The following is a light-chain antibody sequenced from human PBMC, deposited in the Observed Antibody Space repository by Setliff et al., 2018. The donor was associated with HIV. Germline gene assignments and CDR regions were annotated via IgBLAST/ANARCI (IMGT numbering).Light chain of an antibody. CDR1: TGAVTSGYY. CDR2: STS. J-gene: IGLJ1*01. Sequence: QAVVTQEPSLTVSPGGTVTLTCASSTGAVTSGYYPNWFQQKPGQAPRALIYSTSNKQSWTPARFSGSLLGGKAALTLSGVLPEDEAEYYCLLYYGGAHLYVFGTGTKVTVL. CDR3: LLYYGGAHLYV. V-gene: IGLV7-43*01.